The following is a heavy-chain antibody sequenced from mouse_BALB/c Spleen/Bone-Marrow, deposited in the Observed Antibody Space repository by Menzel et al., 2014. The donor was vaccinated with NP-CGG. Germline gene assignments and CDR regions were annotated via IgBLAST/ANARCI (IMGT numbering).Heavy chain of an antibody. CDR1: GYTFTSYY. D-gene: IGHD4-1*01. Sequence: VQLVESGPELVKPGASVKMSCKAPGYTFTSYYIHWLKRRPGQGLEWIGWIYPGDGYTKYNEKSKGKTTLTADKSSSTAYMLLSSLTSEDSAIYFCAGNWEWFAYWGQGTLVTVSA. J-gene: IGHJ3*01. CDR3: AGNWEWFAY. CDR2: IYPGDGYT. V-gene: IGHV1S56*01.